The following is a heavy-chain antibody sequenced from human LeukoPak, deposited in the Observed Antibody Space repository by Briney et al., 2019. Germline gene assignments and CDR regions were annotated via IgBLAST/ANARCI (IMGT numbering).Heavy chain of an antibody. D-gene: IGHD2-2*01. CDR2: IYPGDSDT. V-gene: IGHV5-51*01. J-gene: IGHJ4*02. CDR1: GYSFTSYW. CDR3: ARRGPQRYCSSTSCYADYYFDY. Sequence: GESLKISCKGSGYSFTSYWIGWVRQMPGKGLEWMGIIYPGDSDTRCSPSFQGQVTISADKSISTAYLQWSSLKASDTAMYYCARRGPQRYCSSTSCYADYYFDYWGQGTLVTVSS.